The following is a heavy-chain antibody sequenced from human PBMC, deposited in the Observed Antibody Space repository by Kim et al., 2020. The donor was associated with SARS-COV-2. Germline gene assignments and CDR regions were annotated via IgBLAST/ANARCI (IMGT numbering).Heavy chain of an antibody. V-gene: IGHV4-39*01. CDR2: IYYSGST. Sequence: SETLSLTCTVSRGSISSSSYYWGWIRQPPGKGLEWIGSIYYSGSTYYNPSLKSRVTISVDTSKNQFSLKLSSVTAADTAVYYCASLSSSGYYSSYYYYGMDVWGQGTTVTVSS. CDR3: ASLSSSGYYSSYYYYGMDV. CDR1: RGSISSSSYY. J-gene: IGHJ6*02. D-gene: IGHD3-22*01.